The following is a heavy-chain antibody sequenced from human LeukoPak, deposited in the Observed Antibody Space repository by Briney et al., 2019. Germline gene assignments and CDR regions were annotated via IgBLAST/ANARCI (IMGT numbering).Heavy chain of an antibody. J-gene: IGHJ4*02. V-gene: IGHV1-18*01. Sequence: GASVRVSCKASGYLFINYGITWPRHAPGQGLECMGWIIPYSGNTDYAQKLQGRVTMTTDRSTTTAYTELRSLGFDDTAVYYCARTSGVSVAGSPYYFDFWGQGTLITVSS. CDR2: IIPYSGNT. D-gene: IGHD6-13*01. CDR3: ARTSGVSVAGSPYYFDF. CDR1: GYLFINYG.